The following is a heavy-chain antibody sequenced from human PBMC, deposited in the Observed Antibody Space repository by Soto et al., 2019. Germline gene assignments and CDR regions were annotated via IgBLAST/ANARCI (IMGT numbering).Heavy chain of an antibody. V-gene: IGHV3-23*01. Sequence: GGSRRLSCAASGFSFNNYAMSWVRQAPGRGLEWVSVVTGSGGATYYADSVKGRFTISRDNSKNTIYLQMRSLRVEDTALYYCAKADEASGLPNSFLDSWGQGTMVTVSS. J-gene: IGHJ4*02. CDR2: VTGSGGAT. CDR3: AKADEASGLPNSFLDS. D-gene: IGHD2-15*01. CDR1: GFSFNNYA.